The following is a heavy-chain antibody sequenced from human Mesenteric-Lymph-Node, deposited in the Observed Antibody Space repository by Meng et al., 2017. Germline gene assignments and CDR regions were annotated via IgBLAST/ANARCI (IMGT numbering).Heavy chain of an antibody. J-gene: IGHJ5*02. D-gene: IGHD3-22*01. Sequence: QVHLQEPRPGLVKPSQTLSLTCTVSGGSISSGDYYWSWIRQSPGKGLEWIGCIYYSGSTYYNPSLKSRVTISVDTSKNQFSLKLSSVTAADTAVYYCARDLYYDSSGYPTWGQGTLVTVSS. CDR1: GGSISSGDYY. CDR2: IYYSGST. V-gene: IGHV4-30-4*01. CDR3: ARDLYYDSSGYPT.